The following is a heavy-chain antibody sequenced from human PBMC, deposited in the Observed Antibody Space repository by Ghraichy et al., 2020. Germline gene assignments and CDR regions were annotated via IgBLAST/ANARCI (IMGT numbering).Heavy chain of an antibody. D-gene: IGHD3-3*01. V-gene: IGHV3-23*01. CDR1: GFTFSSYA. CDR2: ISVSGGTT. CDR3: AKGILESYYYYYGMDV. J-gene: IGHJ6*02. Sequence: GESLNISCAAFGFTFSSYAMSWVRQTPGKGLEWVSAISVSGGTTYYADSVKGRFTTSRDNSKNTLYLQMNSLRAEDTAVYYCAKGILESYYYYYGMDVWGQGTTVTISS.